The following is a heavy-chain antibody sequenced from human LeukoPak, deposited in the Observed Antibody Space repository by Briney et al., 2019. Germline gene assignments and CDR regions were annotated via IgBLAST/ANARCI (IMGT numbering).Heavy chain of an antibody. CDR3: ARDSANWSYFDY. Sequence: GRSLRLSCAASGFTFSSYGMHWVRQAPGKGLEWAAVIWYDGSNKYYADSVKGRFTISRDNSKNTLYLQMNSLRAEDTAVYYCARDSANWSYFDYWGQGTLVTVSS. V-gene: IGHV3-33*01. CDR2: IWYDGSNK. D-gene: IGHD7-27*01. J-gene: IGHJ4*02. CDR1: GFTFSSYG.